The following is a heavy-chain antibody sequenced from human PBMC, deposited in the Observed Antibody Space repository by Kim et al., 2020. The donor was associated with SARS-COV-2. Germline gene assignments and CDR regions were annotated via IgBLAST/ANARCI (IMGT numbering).Heavy chain of an antibody. J-gene: IGHJ4*02. CDR1: GYTFTGYY. CDR3: ARGLFMRVTMIVAPIL. CDR2: INPNSGGT. D-gene: IGHD3-22*01. V-gene: IGHV1-2*06. Sequence: ASVKVSCKASGYTFTGYYMHWVRQAPGQGLEWMGRINPNSGGTNYAQKFQGRVTMTRDTSISTAYMELSRLRSDDTAVYYCARGLFMRVTMIVAPILWGQGTLVTGSS.